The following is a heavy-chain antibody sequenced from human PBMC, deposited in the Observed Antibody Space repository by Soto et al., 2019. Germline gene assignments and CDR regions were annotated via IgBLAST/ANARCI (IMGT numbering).Heavy chain of an antibody. CDR1: GYTFTSFP. V-gene: IGHV1-3*01. CDR3: AREPRDYYYGMDV. J-gene: IGHJ6*02. CDR2: INADNGNT. D-gene: IGHD3-10*01. Sequence: QVHLVQSEAEARKPGASVKLSCKTSGYTFTSFPIHWVRQAPGQRLEWMGWINADNGNTKYSQKFQGRVTITRDTFATTAHMELSSLRFDDTAVYYCAREPRDYYYGMDVWGQGTTVTVSS.